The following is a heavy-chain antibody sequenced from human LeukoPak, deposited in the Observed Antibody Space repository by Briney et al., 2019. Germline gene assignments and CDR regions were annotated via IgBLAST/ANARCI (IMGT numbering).Heavy chain of an antibody. D-gene: IGHD3-22*01. CDR1: GFTFSSYA. Sequence: PGGSLRLSCAASGFTFSSYAMSWVRQAPGKGLEWVSAISGSGGSTYYADSVKGRFTISRDNSKNTLYLQMNSLRAEDTAVYYCAKGTPPQDRNYYETLGGYFDYWGQGTLVTVSS. J-gene: IGHJ4*02. CDR2: ISGSGGST. CDR3: AKGTPPQDRNYYETLGGYFDY. V-gene: IGHV3-23*01.